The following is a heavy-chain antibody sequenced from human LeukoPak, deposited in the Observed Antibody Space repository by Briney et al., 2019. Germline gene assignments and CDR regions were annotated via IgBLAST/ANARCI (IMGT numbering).Heavy chain of an antibody. CDR2: IYYSGST. J-gene: IGHJ4*02. Sequence: SETLSLTCTVSGGSISSSSYYWGWIRQPPGKGLEWIGSIYYSGSTYYNPSLKSRVTISVDTSKNQFSLKLSSVTAADTAVYYCARDRYYDSSGYHRAPRGLFDYWGQGTLVTVSS. D-gene: IGHD3-22*01. V-gene: IGHV4-39*07. CDR1: GGSISSSSYY. CDR3: ARDRYYDSSGYHRAPRGLFDY.